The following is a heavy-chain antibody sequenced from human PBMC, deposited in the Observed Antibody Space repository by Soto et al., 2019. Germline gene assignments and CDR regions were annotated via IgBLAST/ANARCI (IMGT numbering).Heavy chain of an antibody. V-gene: IGHV3-23*01. J-gene: IGHJ2*01. D-gene: IGHD3-3*01. Sequence: GGSLRLSFAASGFTFSSYAMSGVRQAPGKGLEWVSGICGSGGCTYYADSMKGLFTISRDNSKNTLYLQMNSLRVDDTAVYYCAKGPKNKIFGAVTPYWYFDLWGRGTLVTVSS. CDR2: ICGSGGCT. CDR3: AKGPKNKIFGAVTPYWYFDL. CDR1: GFTFSSYA.